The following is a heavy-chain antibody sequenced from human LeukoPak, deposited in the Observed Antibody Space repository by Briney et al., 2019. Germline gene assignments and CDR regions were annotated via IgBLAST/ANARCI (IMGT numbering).Heavy chain of an antibody. CDR3: TRHAPVGIQLWLDVEGNYGMDV. CDR1: GFTFSGSA. V-gene: IGHV3-73*01. Sequence: GGSLRFSGAGYGFTFSGSARQWVRQASGKGLEWVGRIRSKANSYATAYAGSVKGRFTISRDDSNNTAYLQMNSLKPEDTAVYYWTRHAPVGIQLWLDVEGNYGMDVWGQGTTVTVSS. CDR2: IRSKANSYAT. J-gene: IGHJ6*02. D-gene: IGHD5-18*01.